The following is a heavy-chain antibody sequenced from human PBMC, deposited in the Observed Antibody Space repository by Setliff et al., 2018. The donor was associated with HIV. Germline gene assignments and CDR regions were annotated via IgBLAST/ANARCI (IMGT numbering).Heavy chain of an antibody. V-gene: IGHV4-59*01. D-gene: IGHD3-3*01. Sequence: SETLSLTCSVSGGSFSGYYWGWIRQPPGKGLEWIGYIYIYNSGSTNYNPSLTSRVTISVDTSRNQFSLNLTSVTAADTAIYYCARGVNFDYWGQGTQVTVSS. CDR2: IYIYNSGST. J-gene: IGHJ4*02. CDR3: ARGVNFDY. CDR1: GGSFSGYY.